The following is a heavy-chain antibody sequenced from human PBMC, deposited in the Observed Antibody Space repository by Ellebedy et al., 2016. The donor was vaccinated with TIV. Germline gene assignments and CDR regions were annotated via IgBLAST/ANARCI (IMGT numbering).Heavy chain of an antibody. CDR3: AKGFASSWYGYFQH. J-gene: IGHJ1*01. V-gene: IGHV3-23*01. CDR2: ISGSGGST. CDR1: GFTFSSYA. Sequence: GESLKISXAASGFTFSSYAMSWVRQAPGKGLEWVSAISGSGGSTYYADSVKGRFTISRDNSKNTLYLQMNSLRAEDTAVYYCAKGFASSWYGYFQHWGQGTLVTVSS. D-gene: IGHD6-13*01.